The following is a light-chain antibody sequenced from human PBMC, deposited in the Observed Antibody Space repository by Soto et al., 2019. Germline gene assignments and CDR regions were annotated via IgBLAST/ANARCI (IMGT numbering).Light chain of an antibody. CDR2: GAS. V-gene: IGKV3-15*01. J-gene: IGKJ4*01. CDR1: QSVSSN. Sequence: EIVMTQSPATLSVSPGERATLSCRASQSVSSNLAWYQQKPGQAPRLLIYGASTRATGIPARFSGSGSGTEFTLTISSLQAEDVAVDYCQQYNSWPPLTFGGGTKVEIK. CDR3: QQYNSWPPLT.